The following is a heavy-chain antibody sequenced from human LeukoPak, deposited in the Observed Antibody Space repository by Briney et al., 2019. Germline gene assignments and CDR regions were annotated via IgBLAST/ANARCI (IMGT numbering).Heavy chain of an antibody. Sequence: KPSETLSLTCTVSGGSISSGGYYWSWIRQHPGKRLEWIGYIYYSGSTYYNPSLKSRVTISVDTSKNQFSLKLSSVTAADTAVYYCARGGGSMVRGVIPRYGMDVWGKGTTVTVSS. J-gene: IGHJ6*04. CDR3: ARGGGSMVRGVIPRYGMDV. CDR2: IYYSGST. V-gene: IGHV4-31*03. CDR1: GGSISSGGYY. D-gene: IGHD3-10*01.